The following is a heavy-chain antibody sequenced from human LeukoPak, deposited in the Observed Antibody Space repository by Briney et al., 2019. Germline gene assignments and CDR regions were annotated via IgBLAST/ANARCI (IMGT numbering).Heavy chain of an antibody. CDR2: IYYSGST. CDR3: AKTVAGYWYFDL. CDR1: GGSIGHYF. D-gene: IGHD6-19*01. V-gene: IGHV4-59*08. J-gene: IGHJ2*01. Sequence: PSETLSLTCTVSGGSIGHYFWSWIRQPPGKALEWIGYIYYSGSTNYNPSLKSRVTISVDTSKNQFSLKLSSVTAADTAVYYCAKTVAGYWYFDLWGRGTLVTVSS.